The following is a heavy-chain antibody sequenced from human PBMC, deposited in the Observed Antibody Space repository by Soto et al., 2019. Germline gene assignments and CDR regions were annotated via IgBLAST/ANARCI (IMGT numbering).Heavy chain of an antibody. D-gene: IGHD6-6*01. CDR3: ARSWGSSSPNHAFDI. CDR1: GFTFSSYS. CDR2: ISSSSSYI. Sequence: PGGSLRLSCAASGFTFSSYSMNWVRQAPGKGLEWVSSISSSSSYIYYADSVKGRFTISRDNAKNSLYLQMNSLRAEDTAVYYCARSWGSSSPNHAFDIWGQGTMGTVSS. V-gene: IGHV3-21*01. J-gene: IGHJ3*02.